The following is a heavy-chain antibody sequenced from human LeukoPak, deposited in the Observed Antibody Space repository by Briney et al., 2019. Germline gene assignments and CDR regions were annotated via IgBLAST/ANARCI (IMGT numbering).Heavy chain of an antibody. Sequence: SETLSLTCTISGDSIGTYYWSWIRQPPGKGLEWIGYIYYSGYTNYSPSLKSRVTISVATSKNQFSLKLTSVTDADTAVYYCAILDPIRPDYWGQGTQVTVSS. V-gene: IGHV4-59*08. CDR2: IYYSGYT. J-gene: IGHJ4*02. CDR3: AILDPIRPDY. CDR1: GDSIGTYY. D-gene: IGHD2-21*01.